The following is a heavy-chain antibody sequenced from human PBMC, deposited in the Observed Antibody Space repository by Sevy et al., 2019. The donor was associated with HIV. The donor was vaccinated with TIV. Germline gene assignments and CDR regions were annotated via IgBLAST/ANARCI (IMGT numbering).Heavy chain of an antibody. Sequence: SETLSFTCTVSGGSISSGGYYWSWIRQPAGEGLEWIGRIYPSGSTNYRPSLKSRVTMSVDTSKNQFSLELSSVTAADTAVYCCARVRTVAGVNGVGWFDPRGQGTLVTVSS. J-gene: IGHJ5*02. CDR2: IYPSGST. CDR1: GGSISSGGYY. D-gene: IGHD2-8*01. CDR3: ARVRTVAGVNGVGWFDP. V-gene: IGHV4-61*02.